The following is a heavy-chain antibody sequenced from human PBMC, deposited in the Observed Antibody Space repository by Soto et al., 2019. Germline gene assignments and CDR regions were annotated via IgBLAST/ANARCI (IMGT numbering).Heavy chain of an antibody. V-gene: IGHV3-23*01. CDR3: ATACGDY. CDR2: ISSSGGST. J-gene: IGHJ4*02. Sequence: EVQLLESGGGLVQPGGSLRLSCAASGFTFSSYTMSWVRQGPGKGLEWVSGISSSGGSTVYADSVKGRFTISRDNFKPPLYLQMTSLSAEHTAVSYSATACGDYWGPGPPVTVSS. CDR1: GFTFSSYT.